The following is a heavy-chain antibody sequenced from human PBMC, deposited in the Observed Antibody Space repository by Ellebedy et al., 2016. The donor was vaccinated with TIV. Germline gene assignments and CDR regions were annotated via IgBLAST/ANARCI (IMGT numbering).Heavy chain of an antibody. CDR1: GYSFTSYW. J-gene: IGHJ6*02. V-gene: IGHV5-51*01. CDR2: IYPGDSDT. CDR3: ARHGADVVVPAAAPGNYYYGMDV. D-gene: IGHD2-2*01. Sequence: GGSLRLSXKDSGYSFTSYWIGWVRQMPGKGLEWMGIIYPGDSDTRYSPSFQGQVTISADKSISTAYLQWSSLRASDTAMYYCARHGADVVVPAAAPGNYYYGMDVWGQGTTVTVSS.